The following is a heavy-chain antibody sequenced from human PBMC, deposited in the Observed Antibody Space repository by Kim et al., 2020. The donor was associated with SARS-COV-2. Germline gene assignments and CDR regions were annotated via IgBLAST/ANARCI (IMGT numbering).Heavy chain of an antibody. J-gene: IGHJ4*02. D-gene: IGHD6-25*01. Sequence: KYYADSVKGRFTIARENSKNTLYLQMNSLRAEDTAVYYCARDGIRGSEDYWGQGTLVTVSS. CDR2: K. V-gene: IGHV3-33*01. CDR3: ARDGIRGSEDY.